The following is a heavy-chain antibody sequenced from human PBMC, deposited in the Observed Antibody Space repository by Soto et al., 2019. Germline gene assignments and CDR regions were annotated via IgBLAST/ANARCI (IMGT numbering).Heavy chain of an antibody. V-gene: IGHV4-39*01. J-gene: IGHJ4*02. CDR1: GGSISSSSYY. CDR3: ARQYYFGSGSSYNRPFDF. Sequence: QLQLQESGPGLVKPSETLSLTCTVSGGSISSSSYYWGWIRQPPGKGLEWIGSIYYSGNTYYNPSLKSRVTISVDXXKXQXXLKLSSVTAADTAVYYCARQYYFGSGSSYNRPFDFWGQGTLVTVSS. D-gene: IGHD3-10*01. CDR2: IYYSGNT.